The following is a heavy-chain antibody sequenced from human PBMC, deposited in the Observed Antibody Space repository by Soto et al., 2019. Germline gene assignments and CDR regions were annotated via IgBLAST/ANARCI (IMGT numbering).Heavy chain of an antibody. CDR2: ISSSGSTV. J-gene: IGHJ4*02. CDR3: AREQWYQFDI. V-gene: IGHV3-11*01. Sequence: QVQLVESGGGLVNPGGSLRLSCAASGFTFSDFYMSWIRQSPGKGLEWVSTISSSGSTVAYADSVKGRSTISRDNAKNSLFLQMNSLKSEDTAVYYCAREQWYQFDIWGQGALATVSS. CDR1: GFTFSDFY. D-gene: IGHD2-2*01.